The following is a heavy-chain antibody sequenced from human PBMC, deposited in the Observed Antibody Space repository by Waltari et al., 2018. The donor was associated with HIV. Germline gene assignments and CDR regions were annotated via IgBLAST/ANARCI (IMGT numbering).Heavy chain of an antibody. J-gene: IGHJ5*02. CDR2: VHLSEKT. CDR1: GFSIITAYY. Sequence: QLQLSESGPKLVKPSETLSLSCDVTGFSIITAYYWGWVRQSPGNQFEWMGTVHLSEKTNINPSLRGRVGLALESSKNQISLTLTDVTFADTAIYFCARRVYLRRGWFHPWGPG. CDR3: ARRVYLRRGWFHP. D-gene: IGHD2-8*01. V-gene: IGHV4-38-2*01.